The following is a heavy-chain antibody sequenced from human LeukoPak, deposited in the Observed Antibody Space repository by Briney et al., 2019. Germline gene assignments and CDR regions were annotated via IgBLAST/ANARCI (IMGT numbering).Heavy chain of an antibody. Sequence: PSETLSLTCTVSGGSISSYYWSWIRQPPGKGLEWFGYIYYSGSTNYNPSLKSRVTISVDTSKNQFSLKLSSVTAADTAVYYCAREGYYGSGSNWFDPWGQGTLVTVSS. CDR1: GGSISSYY. CDR3: AREGYYGSGSNWFDP. J-gene: IGHJ5*02. V-gene: IGHV4-59*01. CDR2: IYYSGST. D-gene: IGHD3-10*01.